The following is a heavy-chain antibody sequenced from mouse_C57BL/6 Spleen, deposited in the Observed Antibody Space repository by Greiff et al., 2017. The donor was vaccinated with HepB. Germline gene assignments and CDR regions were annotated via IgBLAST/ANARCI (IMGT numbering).Heavy chain of an antibody. CDR2: IHPSDSDT. J-gene: IGHJ1*03. D-gene: IGHD1-1*01. V-gene: IGHV1-74*01. CDR1: GYTFTSYW. Sequence: QVERQQPGAELVKPGASVKVSCKASGYTFTSYWMHWVKQRPGQGLEWIGRIHPSDSDTNYNQKFKGKATLTVDKSSSTAYMQLSSLKSEDSAVYYCAIMPITTVVATEYFDVWGTGTTVTVSS. CDR3: AIMPITTVVATEYFDV.